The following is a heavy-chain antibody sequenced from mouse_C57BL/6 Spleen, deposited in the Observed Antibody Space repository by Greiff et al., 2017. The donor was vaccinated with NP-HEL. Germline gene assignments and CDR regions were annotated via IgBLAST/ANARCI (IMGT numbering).Heavy chain of an antibody. CDR3: ARGATVVATNYFDY. J-gene: IGHJ2*01. CDR2: IYPGSGST. D-gene: IGHD1-1*01. CDR1: GYTFTSYW. Sequence: VQLQQSGAELVKPGASVKMSCKASGYTFTSYWITWVKQRPGQGLEWIGDIYPGSGSTNYNEKFKSKATLTVDTSSSTAYMQLSSLTSEDSAVYSGARGATVVATNYFDYWGQGTTLTVSS. V-gene: IGHV1-55*01.